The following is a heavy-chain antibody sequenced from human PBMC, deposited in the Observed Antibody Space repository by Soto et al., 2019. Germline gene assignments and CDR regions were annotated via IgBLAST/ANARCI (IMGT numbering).Heavy chain of an antibody. D-gene: IGHD6-19*01. CDR2: ISGSGGST. J-gene: IGHJ4*02. CDR1: GFTFSSYA. V-gene: IGHV3-23*01. Sequence: GSLRLSCAASGFTFSSYAMSWLRQAPGKGLEWVSAISGSGGSTYNADSVKGRFTISRDTSKNTLYLQMNSLRAEDTALYYCAKGYSSVWFYFDYWGQGTPVTSPQ. CDR3: AKGYSSVWFYFDY.